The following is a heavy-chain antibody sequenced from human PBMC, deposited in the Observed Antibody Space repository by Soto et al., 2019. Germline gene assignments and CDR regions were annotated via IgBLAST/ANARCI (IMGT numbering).Heavy chain of an antibody. CDR2: ISYDGSNK. D-gene: IGHD4-17*01. V-gene: IGHV3-30-3*01. CDR3: ARDQSAADYGDYWDYYGMDV. Sequence: QVQLVESGGGVVQPGRSLRLSCAASGFTFSSYAMHWVRQAPGKGLEWVAVISYDGSNKYYADSVKGRFTISRDNSKNTXYXXMNSLRAEDTAVYYCARDQSAADYGDYWDYYGMDVWGQGTTVTVSS. J-gene: IGHJ6*02. CDR1: GFTFSSYA.